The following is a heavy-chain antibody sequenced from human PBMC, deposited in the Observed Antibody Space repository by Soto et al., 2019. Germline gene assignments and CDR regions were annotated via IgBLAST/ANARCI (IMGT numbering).Heavy chain of an antibody. V-gene: IGHV4-38-2*02. Sequence: SETLSLTCTASGYSISSGSYRAWIRQPPGKGPEWIASIYHGGTTFYNPSLKSRITISVDTSNNQFSLKLTSVTAADTAVYYCARVHVMVVAGSTFGYWGHGTLVTVSS. J-gene: IGHJ4*01. D-gene: IGHD6-19*01. CDR2: IYHGGTT. CDR3: ARVHVMVVAGSTFGY. CDR1: GYSISSGSY.